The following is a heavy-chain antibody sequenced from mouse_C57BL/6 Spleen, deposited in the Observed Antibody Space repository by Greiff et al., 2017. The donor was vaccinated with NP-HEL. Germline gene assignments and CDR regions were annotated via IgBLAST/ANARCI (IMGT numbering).Heavy chain of an antibody. CDR3: ASDYYGSSHAMDY. Sequence: VKLMESGAELVKPGASVKISCKASGYAFSSYWMNWVKQRPGKGLEWIGQIYPGDGDTNYNGKFKGKATLTADKSSSTAYMQLSSLTSEDSAVYFCASDYYGSSHAMDYWGQGTSVTVSS. J-gene: IGHJ4*01. CDR2: IYPGDGDT. D-gene: IGHD1-1*01. V-gene: IGHV1-80*01. CDR1: GYAFSSYW.